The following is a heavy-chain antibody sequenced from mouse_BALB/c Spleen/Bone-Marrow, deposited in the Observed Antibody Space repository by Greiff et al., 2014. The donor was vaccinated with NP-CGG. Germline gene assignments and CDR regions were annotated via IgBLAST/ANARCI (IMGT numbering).Heavy chain of an antibody. CDR1: GYTFTSYW. V-gene: IGHV1-69*02. CDR2: IYPSDSYT. J-gene: IGHJ3*01. CDR3: TRDGSPFAY. Sequence: VQLQESGAELVRPGASVKLSCKASGYTFTSYWINWVKQRPGQGLEWIGNIYPSDSYTNYNQKFKDKATLTVDTSSSTAYMQLSSPTSEDSAVYYCTRDGSPFAYWGQGTLVTVSA. D-gene: IGHD2-3*01.